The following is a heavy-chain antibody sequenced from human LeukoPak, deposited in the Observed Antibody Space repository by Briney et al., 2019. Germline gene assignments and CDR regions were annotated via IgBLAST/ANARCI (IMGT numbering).Heavy chain of an antibody. J-gene: IGHJ4*02. D-gene: IGHD3-3*01. CDR3: ARTAEWLPFDY. CDR1: GFTFSSYS. Sequence: GGSLRLSCAASGFTFSSYSMNWVRQAPGKGLEWVSYISSSSSTIYYADSVKGRFTISRDNAKNSLYLQMNSLRAEDTAVYYCARTAEWLPFDYWGQGTLVTASS. V-gene: IGHV3-48*01. CDR2: ISSSSSTI.